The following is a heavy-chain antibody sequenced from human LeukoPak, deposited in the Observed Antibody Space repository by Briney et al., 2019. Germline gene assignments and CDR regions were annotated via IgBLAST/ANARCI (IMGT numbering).Heavy chain of an antibody. CDR3: AREGGVGPTAPPDYYSYQMDV. CDR2: INPSGCST. CDR1: GYTFTSYY. D-gene: IGHD1-26*01. Sequence: GASVKVSCKASGYTFTSYYMHWVRQAPGQGLEWMGIINPSGCSTSYAQKLQGRVTMTRDTSTSTVYMELSSLRSEDTAVYYCAREGGVGPTAPPDYYSYQMDVWGKGTTVTVSS. J-gene: IGHJ6*03. V-gene: IGHV1-46*01.